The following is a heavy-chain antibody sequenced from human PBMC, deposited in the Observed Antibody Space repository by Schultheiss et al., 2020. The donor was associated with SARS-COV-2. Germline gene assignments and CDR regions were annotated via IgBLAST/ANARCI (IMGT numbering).Heavy chain of an antibody. J-gene: IGHJ4*02. CDR3: AEGGSYHDY. CDR1: GFTFSSYA. Sequence: GGSLRLSCAASGFTFSSYAMSWVRQAPGKGLEWVSAISGGGGGTYYADSVKGRFTISRDNSKNTLYLQMNSLRAEDTAVYYCAEGGSYHDYWGQGTLVTVSS. D-gene: IGHD1-26*01. V-gene: IGHV3-23*01. CDR2: ISGGGGGT.